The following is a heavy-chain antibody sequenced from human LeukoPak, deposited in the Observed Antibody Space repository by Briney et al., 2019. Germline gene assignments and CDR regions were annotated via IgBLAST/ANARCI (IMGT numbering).Heavy chain of an antibody. Sequence: GGSLRLSCAASGFTFSDYNMGWMRQAPGKGLEWVSYTRNSDNNMFYADSVKGRFTITRDNAKYSVYLQMNSLRAEDTAVYYCARRIAGDGSHAFDIWGQGTMVTVSS. D-gene: IGHD6-19*01. CDR2: TRNSDNNM. J-gene: IGHJ3*02. V-gene: IGHV3-11*01. CDR1: GFTFSDYN. CDR3: ARRIAGDGSHAFDI.